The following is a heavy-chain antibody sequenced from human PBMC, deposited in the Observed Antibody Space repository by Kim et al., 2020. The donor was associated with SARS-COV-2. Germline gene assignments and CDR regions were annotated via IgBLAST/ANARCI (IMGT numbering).Heavy chain of an antibody. CDR2: IIPIFGTA. CDR3: ARSRSRKRRTGGYSGYELDY. CDR1: GGTFSSYA. D-gene: IGHD5-12*01. V-gene: IGHV1-69*13. J-gene: IGHJ4*02. Sequence: SVKVSCKASGGTFSSYAISWVRQAPGQGLEWMGGIIPIFGTANYAQKFQGRVTITADESTSTAYMELSSLRSEDTAVYYCARSRSRKRRTGGYSGYELDYWGQGTLVTVSS.